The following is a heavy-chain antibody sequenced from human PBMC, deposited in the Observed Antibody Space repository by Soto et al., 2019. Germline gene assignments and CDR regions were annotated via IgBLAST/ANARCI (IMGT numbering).Heavy chain of an antibody. CDR1: GYTFSSYG. V-gene: IGHV1-18*04. Sequence: QAQLVQSGAEVKKPGASVKVSCKASGYTFSSYGISWVRQAPGQGLEWMGWISAYNGKTNYAQKLQGRVTMTTDTSTSTAYMELKSLRADDTAVFYCARDRPPPRWFGELLSDDFYYGMDVWGQGTTVTVSS. CDR2: ISAYNGKT. CDR3: ARDRPPPRWFGELLSDDFYYGMDV. D-gene: IGHD3-10*01. J-gene: IGHJ6*02.